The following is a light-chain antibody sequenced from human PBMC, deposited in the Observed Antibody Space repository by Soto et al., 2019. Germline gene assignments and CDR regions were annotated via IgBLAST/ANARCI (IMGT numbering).Light chain of an antibody. CDR2: GAS. Sequence: EIVMTQSPATLSVSPLEMVTLCVRASQSLSKSLAWYQQKPGQAPRLLIYGASNRATGIPARFSGSGSGTEFTLTISSLQPEDIAVYFCQQYNSWPLTFGQGTKVDIK. CDR1: QSLSKS. CDR3: QQYNSWPLT. V-gene: IGKV3D-15*01. J-gene: IGKJ1*01.